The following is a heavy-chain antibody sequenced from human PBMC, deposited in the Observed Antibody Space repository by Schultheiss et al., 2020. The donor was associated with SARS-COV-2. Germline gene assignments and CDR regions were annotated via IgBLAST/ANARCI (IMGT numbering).Heavy chain of an antibody. D-gene: IGHD3-3*01. CDR2: IGTGGDT. J-gene: IGHJ6*04. Sequence: GGSLRLSCAASGFAFSSYVLHWVRRAPGKGPEWVSAIGTGGDTYYADSVMGRFTISRDNAKNTLYLQMSSLRAEDTAVYYCARDSGRNGVVTAFYYYYGMDVWGKGTTVTVSS. CDR1: GFAFSSYV. V-gene: IGHV3-47*02. CDR3: ARDSGRNGVVTAFYYYYGMDV.